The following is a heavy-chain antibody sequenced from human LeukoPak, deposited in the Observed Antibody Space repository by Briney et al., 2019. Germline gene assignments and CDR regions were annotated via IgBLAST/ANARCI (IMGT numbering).Heavy chain of an antibody. CDR1: GFTFSSYA. J-gene: IGHJ4*02. CDR3: ARANYYDTSGYPDQN. Sequence: GGSLRLSCAASGFTFSSYAMHWVRQAPGKGLEWVAVISYDGSNKYYADSVKGRFTISRDNSKNTLYLQMNSLRAEDTAVYSCARANYYDTSGYPDQNWGQGTLVTVSS. D-gene: IGHD3-22*01. V-gene: IGHV3-30*04. CDR2: ISYDGSNK.